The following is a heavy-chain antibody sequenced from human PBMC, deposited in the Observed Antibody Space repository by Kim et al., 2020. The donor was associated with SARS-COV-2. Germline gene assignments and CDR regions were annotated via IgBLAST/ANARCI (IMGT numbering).Heavy chain of an antibody. Sequence: GGSLRLSCAASGFNFDDSAMNWVRQAPGKGLEWVAVISYDGRNKDYADSVKGRFTISRDNSKRTLFLQMNSLRVEDTGVYYCARGNYHESLSVSHYYNGMDVWGQGTTVTVSS. CDR2: ISYDGRNK. CDR3: ARGNYHESLSVSHYYNGMDV. J-gene: IGHJ6*02. V-gene: IGHV3-30-3*01. D-gene: IGHD2-2*01. CDR1: GFNFDDSA.